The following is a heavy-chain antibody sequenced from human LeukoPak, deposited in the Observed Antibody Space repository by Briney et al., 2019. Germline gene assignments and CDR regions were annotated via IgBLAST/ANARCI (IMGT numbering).Heavy chain of an antibody. CDR2: IYHSGST. Sequence: SETLSLTCAVSGYSISSGYYWGWIRQPPGKGLEWIGSIYHSGSTYYNPSLKSRVTISVDTSKNQFSLKLSSVTAADTAVYYCARVRGTAGTTINWFDPWGQGTLVTVSS. J-gene: IGHJ5*02. V-gene: IGHV4-38-2*01. CDR1: GYSISSGYY. D-gene: IGHD1-7*01. CDR3: ARVRGTAGTTINWFDP.